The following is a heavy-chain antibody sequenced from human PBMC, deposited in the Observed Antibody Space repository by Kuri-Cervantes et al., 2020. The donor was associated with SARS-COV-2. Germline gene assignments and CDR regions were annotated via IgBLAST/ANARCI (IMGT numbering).Heavy chain of an antibody. CDR2: INSDGSST. D-gene: IGHD4-17*01. Sequence: LSLTCAASGFTFSSYWMHWVRQAPGKGLVWVSRINSDGSSTSYADSVKGRFTISRDNAKNTLYLQMNSLRLEDTAVYYCAKIHGDYVLDDAFDIWGQGTMVTVSS. J-gene: IGHJ3*02. CDR1: GFTFSSYW. V-gene: IGHV3-74*01. CDR3: AKIHGDYVLDDAFDI.